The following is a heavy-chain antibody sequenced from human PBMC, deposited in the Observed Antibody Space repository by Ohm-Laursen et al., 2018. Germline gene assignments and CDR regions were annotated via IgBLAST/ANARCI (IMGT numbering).Heavy chain of an antibody. V-gene: IGHV1-8*02. CDR2: MNPKSGDT. Sequence: ASVKVSCKASGYTFTDYYLHWVRQAPGQGLEWMGWMNPKSGDTGYAHKFQGRVTMARNASISTANMEMSSLRSEDTAVYYCARGRLSGTRRALDIWGQGTMVTVSS. J-gene: IGHJ3*02. CDR3: ARGRLSGTRRALDI. D-gene: IGHD1-7*01. CDR1: GYTFTDYY.